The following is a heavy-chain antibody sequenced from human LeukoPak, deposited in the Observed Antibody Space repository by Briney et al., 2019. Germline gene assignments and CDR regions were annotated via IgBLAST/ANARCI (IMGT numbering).Heavy chain of an antibody. J-gene: IGHJ4*02. V-gene: IGHV4-31*03. CDR2: IYYSGST. CDR1: GGSISSGGFY. Sequence: SETLSLTCTVSGGSISSGGFYWSWVRQHPGKGLEWIGYIYYSGSTYYNPSLKSRVTISVDTSKNQFSLKLSSVTAADTAVYYCARVSSLLHASFDYWGQGTLVTVSS. CDR3: ARVSSLLHASFDY. D-gene: IGHD3-22*01.